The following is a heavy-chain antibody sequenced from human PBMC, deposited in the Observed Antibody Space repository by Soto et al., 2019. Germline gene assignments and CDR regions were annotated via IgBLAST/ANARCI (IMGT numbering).Heavy chain of an antibody. V-gene: IGHV4-39*01. CDR3: ARLPSRHLVDY. CDR2: MFYGVST. Sequence: SETLFLTCTVSGSSINSSGYYWGWIRQPPGKGLEWIGSMFYGVSTYYNPSLKSRVTVSVDTSKNQFSLNLRSVTAADTAVYYCARLPSRHLVDYWGQGTLVTVSS. D-gene: IGHD3-3*02. CDR1: GSSINSSGYY. J-gene: IGHJ4*02.